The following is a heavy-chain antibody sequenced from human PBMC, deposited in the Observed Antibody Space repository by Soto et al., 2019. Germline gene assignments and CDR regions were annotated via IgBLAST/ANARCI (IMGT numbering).Heavy chain of an antibody. Sequence: EVQLLESGGGLVQPRGSLRLSCAASGFTFSTYGMSWVRQAPGKGLEWVSVTSGGGGDTYYAGSVKGRFTISRDNSKNTLYLEMNSLRAEDTAVYYCAKTQQWGLPLSGGMDVWGQGPRSPSP. CDR2: TSGGGGDT. CDR1: GFTFSTYG. CDR3: AKTQQWGLPLSGGMDV. J-gene: IGHJ6*02. V-gene: IGHV3-23*01. D-gene: IGHD6-19*01.